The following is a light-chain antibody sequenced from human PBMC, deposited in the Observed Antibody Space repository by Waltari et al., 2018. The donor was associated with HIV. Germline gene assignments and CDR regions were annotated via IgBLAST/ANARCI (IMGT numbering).Light chain of an antibody. J-gene: IGLJ2*01. V-gene: IGLV2-23*02. Sequence: QSALTQPASVSGSPGQSITISCTGTSSNLVSWYQQHPGKAPKLIIYEVSKRPSGVFDRFSASKSGNTASLTISGLQAQYEADYHCCSYVGVVNSFVLFGGGTKLTVL. CDR2: EVS. CDR1: SSNL. CDR3: CSYVGVVNSFVL.